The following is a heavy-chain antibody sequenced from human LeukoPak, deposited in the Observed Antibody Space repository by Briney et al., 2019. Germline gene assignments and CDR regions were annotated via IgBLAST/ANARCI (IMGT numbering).Heavy chain of an antibody. Sequence: ASVKVSCKASGYTFTSYAMHWVRQAPGQRLEWMGWINAGNGNTKYPQKFQGRVTITRDTSASTAYMELSSLRSEDTAVYYCAREEDYYGSDYWGQGTLVTVSS. J-gene: IGHJ4*02. CDR1: GYTFTSYA. CDR2: INAGNGNT. V-gene: IGHV1-3*01. CDR3: AREEDYYGSDY. D-gene: IGHD3-10*01.